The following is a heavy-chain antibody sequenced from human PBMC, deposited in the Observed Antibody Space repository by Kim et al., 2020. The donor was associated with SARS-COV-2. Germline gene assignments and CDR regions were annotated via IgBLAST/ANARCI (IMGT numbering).Heavy chain of an antibody. J-gene: IGHJ1*01. D-gene: IGHD6-25*01. CDR1: GGSFSGYY. CDR3: ASTLAGVAEAAASS. Sequence: SETLSLTCAVYGGSFSGYYWSWIRQPPGKGLEWIGEINHSGSTNYNPSLKSRVTISVDTSKNQFSLKLSPVTAADTAVYYCASTLAGVAEAAASSWGQGT. V-gene: IGHV4-34*01. CDR2: INHSGST.